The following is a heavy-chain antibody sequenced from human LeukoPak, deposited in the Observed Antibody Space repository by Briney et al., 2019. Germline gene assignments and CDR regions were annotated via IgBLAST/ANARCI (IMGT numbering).Heavy chain of an antibody. CDR2: ISSSSSTI. V-gene: IGHV3-48*04. Sequence: GGSLRLSCAASGFTFSSYSMNWVRKAPGKGLEWVSYISSSSSTIYYADSVKGRFTISRDDAKNSLYLQMNSLRAEDTAVYYCARDRLLRYLDSWGQGTLVTVSS. J-gene: IGHJ5*02. CDR1: GFTFSSYS. CDR3: ARDRLLRYLDS. D-gene: IGHD3-9*01.